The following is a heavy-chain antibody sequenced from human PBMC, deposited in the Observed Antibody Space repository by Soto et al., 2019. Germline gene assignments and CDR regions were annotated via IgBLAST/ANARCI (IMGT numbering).Heavy chain of an antibody. J-gene: IGHJ5*02. V-gene: IGHV4-31*03. D-gene: IGHD3-10*01. CDR3: ARVVDGRLWFGELHNWFDP. CDR2: IYYSGST. CDR1: GGSISSGGYY. Sequence: SETLSLTCTVSGGSISSGGYYWSWIRQHPGKGLEWIGYIYYSGSTYYNPSLKSRVTISVDTSKNQFSLKLSSVTAADTAGYYCARVVDGRLWFGELHNWFDPWGQGTLVTVSS.